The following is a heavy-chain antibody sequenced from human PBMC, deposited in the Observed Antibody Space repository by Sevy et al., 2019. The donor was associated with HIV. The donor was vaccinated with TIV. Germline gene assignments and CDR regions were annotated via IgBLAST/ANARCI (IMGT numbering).Heavy chain of an antibody. CDR2: MYSGGSP. CDR3: ARGYCGGGSCTAFDP. J-gene: IGHJ5*02. CDR1: GFSISNNY. D-gene: IGHD2-15*01. Sequence: GGSLRLSCVASGFSISNNYTAWVRQAPGKGLEWVSVMYSGGSPYYADSVKGRFALSRDMSKNTVYLQMNSLRAEDTAVYYCARGYCGGGSCTAFDPWAREPWSPSPQ. V-gene: IGHV3-53*01.